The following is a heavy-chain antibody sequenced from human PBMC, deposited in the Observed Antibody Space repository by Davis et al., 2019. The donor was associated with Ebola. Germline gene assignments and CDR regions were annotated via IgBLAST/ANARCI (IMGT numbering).Heavy chain of an antibody. V-gene: IGHV3-66*01. Sequence: GGSLRLSCAASGFTFSSYSMNWVRQAPGKGLEWVSGINSGGSTYYVGSVKGRFTISRDNSKNTLYLQMNSLRAEDTAVYYCAKVQRGDWGQGTLVTVSS. CDR1: GFTFSSYS. J-gene: IGHJ4*02. CDR3: AKVQRGD. CDR2: INSGGST. D-gene: IGHD1-26*01.